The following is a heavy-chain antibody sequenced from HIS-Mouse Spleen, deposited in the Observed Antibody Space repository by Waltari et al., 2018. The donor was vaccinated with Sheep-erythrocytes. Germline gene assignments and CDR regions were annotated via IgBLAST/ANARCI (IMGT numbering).Heavy chain of an antibody. CDR3: ARPGGGDDAFDI. J-gene: IGHJ3*02. CDR2: IYYSGST. Sequence: QLQLQESGPGLVKPSETLSLTCTVSGGSISSSSYYWGWIRQPPGKGLEWIGSIYYSGSTYYHPSLKRRVTISVDTSKNQFSLKLSSVTAADTAVYYCARPGGGDDAFDIWGQGTMVTVSS. CDR1: GGSISSSSYY. D-gene: IGHD3-16*01. V-gene: IGHV4-39*01.